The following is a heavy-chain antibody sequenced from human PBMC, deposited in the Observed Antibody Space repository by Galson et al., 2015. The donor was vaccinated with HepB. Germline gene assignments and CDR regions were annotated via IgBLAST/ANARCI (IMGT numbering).Heavy chain of an antibody. CDR3: ARVGNYYDSSGYYYGYFQH. J-gene: IGHJ1*01. D-gene: IGHD3-22*01. Sequence: SLRLSCAASGFTFSSYSMNWVRQAPGKGLEWVSYISSSSSTIYYADSVKGRFTISRDNAKNSLYLQMNSLRDEDTAVYYCARVGNYYDSSGYYYGYFQHWGQGTLVTVSS. CDR1: GFTFSSYS. CDR2: ISSSSSTI. V-gene: IGHV3-48*02.